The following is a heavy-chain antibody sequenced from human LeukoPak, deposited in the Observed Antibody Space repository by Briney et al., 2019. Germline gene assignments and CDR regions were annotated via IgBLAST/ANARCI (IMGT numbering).Heavy chain of an antibody. J-gene: IGHJ4*02. V-gene: IGHV5-51*01. D-gene: IGHD3-10*01. CDR1: GSRFTDYW. Sequence: GESLKISCKGSGSRFTDYWIGWVGQMPGKGLEWMGVIYPGDSDTRYSPSFQGQVTISADKSISTAYLQWSSLKASDTAMYYCARQYSGTYYRSFDYWGQGTLVTVSS. CDR3: ARQYSGTYYRSFDY. CDR2: IYPGDSDT.